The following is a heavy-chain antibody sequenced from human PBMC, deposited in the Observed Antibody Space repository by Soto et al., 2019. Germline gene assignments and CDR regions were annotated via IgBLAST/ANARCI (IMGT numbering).Heavy chain of an antibody. CDR1: GGSLSGFY. D-gene: IGHD1-26*01. Sequence: QVQLQQWGAGPLKPSETLSLTCAVYGGSLSGFYWSWIRQPPGKGLEWIGDVDHSGTTNYNPSLKSRVIMSVDMSKNPCSLKLSSVTAADTSVYYCARGRRGSYNDWGQGTLVTVSS. CDR2: VDHSGTT. J-gene: IGHJ4*02. V-gene: IGHV4-34*01. CDR3: ARGRRGSYND.